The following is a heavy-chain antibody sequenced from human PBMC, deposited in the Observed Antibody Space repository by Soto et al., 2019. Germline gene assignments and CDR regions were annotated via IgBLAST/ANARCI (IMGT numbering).Heavy chain of an antibody. D-gene: IGHD4-17*01. CDR2: IYYSGST. V-gene: IGHV4-31*03. CDR1: GGSISSGGYY. CDR3: ARDGRGTYGDYAGYYFDY. J-gene: IGHJ4*02. Sequence: PSETLSLTCTVSGGSISSGGYYWSWIRQHPGKGLEWIGYIYYSGSTYYNPSLKSRVTISVDKSKNQFSLKLSSVTAADTAVYYCARDGRGTYGDYAGYYFDYWGQGTLVTVSS.